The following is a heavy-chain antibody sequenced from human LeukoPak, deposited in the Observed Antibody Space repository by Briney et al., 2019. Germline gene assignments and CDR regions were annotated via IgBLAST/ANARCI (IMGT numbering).Heavy chain of an antibody. V-gene: IGHV4-4*07. CDR1: GGTISSYY. D-gene: IGHD1-26*01. CDR3: ARVGGSYYYYYYMDV. Sequence: SETLSLTCTASGGTISSYYWSWIRQAAGKGLEWIGRIYTSGSTNYNPSLKSRVIMTVDTSKNHYSLKLSSVTDADTAVYYCARVGGSYYYYYYMDVWGKGTTVTVSS. CDR2: IYTSGST. J-gene: IGHJ6*03.